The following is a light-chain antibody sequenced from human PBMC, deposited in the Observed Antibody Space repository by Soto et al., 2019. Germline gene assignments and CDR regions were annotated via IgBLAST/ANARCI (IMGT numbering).Light chain of an antibody. CDR1: QSVSSN. V-gene: IGKV3-15*01. J-gene: IGKJ5*01. CDR2: GAS. CDR3: QQYNNWPFS. Sequence: EIVLTQSPATLSVSPGERATLSCRASQSVSSNLAWYQQKPGQAPRLLIYGASTRATGIPARFSGSGSGTEFTLTISSLQSGDFAVYDCQQYNNWPFSFGQGTRLEI.